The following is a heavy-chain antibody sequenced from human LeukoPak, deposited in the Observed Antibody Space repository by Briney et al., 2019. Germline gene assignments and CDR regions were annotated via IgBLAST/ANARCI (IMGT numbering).Heavy chain of an antibody. D-gene: IGHD3-22*01. Sequence: SVEVSCKASGFTFTSSAMQWVRQARGQRLEWIGWIVVGSGNTNYAQKFQERVTITRDMSTSTAYMELSSLRSEDTAVYFCARESDSSDTGSYYPDWGHGTLVTVSS. CDR3: ARESDSSDTGSYYPD. CDR1: GFTFTSSA. CDR2: IVVGSGNT. V-gene: IGHV1-58*02. J-gene: IGHJ4*01.